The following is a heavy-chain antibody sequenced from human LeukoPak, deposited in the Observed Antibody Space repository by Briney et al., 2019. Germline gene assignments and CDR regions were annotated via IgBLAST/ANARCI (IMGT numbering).Heavy chain of an antibody. J-gene: IGHJ4*02. Sequence: HPGGSLRLSCAASGFTFSNNAMYWVRQTPGKGLEYVSVISGNGVATHYATSVKGRFTISRDNSKNTLYLQMGSLRAEDMAVYYCARDASDIVVVPAAVGPFDLWGQGTLVTVSS. CDR3: ARDASDIVVVPAAVGPFDL. D-gene: IGHD2-2*01. V-gene: IGHV3-64*01. CDR1: GFTFSNNA. CDR2: ISGNGVAT.